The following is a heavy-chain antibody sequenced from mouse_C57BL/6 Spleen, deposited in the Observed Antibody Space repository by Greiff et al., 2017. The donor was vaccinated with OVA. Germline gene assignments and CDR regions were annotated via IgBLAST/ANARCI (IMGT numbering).Heavy chain of an antibody. CDR1: GYTFTSYW. V-gene: IGHV1-52*01. CDR3: ARETYYNNYTCFAY. D-gene: IGHD2-5*01. CDR2: IDPSDSET. Sequence: VQLQQPGAELVRPGSSVKLSCKASGYTFTSYWMHWVKQRPIQGLEWIGNIDPSDSETHYNQKFKDKATLTVDKSSSTAYMQLSSLTSEDSAVDYYARETYYNNYTCFAYWGQGTLVTVSA. J-gene: IGHJ3*01.